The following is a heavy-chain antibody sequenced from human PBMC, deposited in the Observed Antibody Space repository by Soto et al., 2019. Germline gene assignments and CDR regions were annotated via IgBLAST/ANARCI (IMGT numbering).Heavy chain of an antibody. V-gene: IGHV1-69*01. CDR2: IIPIFGTA. D-gene: IGHD3-22*01. J-gene: IGHJ4*02. CDR1: GGTFNSYA. Sequence: GAPAEVSCKARGGTFNSYALSLARQAPGQRLEWMGGIIPIFGTANYAQKFQGRVTITADESTSTAYMELSSLRSEDTAVYYCATVYYYDSSGYPLGIHYYFDYWGQGTLVTVSS. CDR3: ATVYYYDSSGYPLGIHYYFDY.